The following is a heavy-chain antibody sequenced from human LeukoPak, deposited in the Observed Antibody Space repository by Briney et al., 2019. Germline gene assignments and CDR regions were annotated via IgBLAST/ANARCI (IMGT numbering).Heavy chain of an antibody. V-gene: IGHV3-21*01. J-gene: IGHJ4*02. CDR2: ISSSSSYI. CDR1: GFTFSSYS. D-gene: IGHD3-22*01. Sequence: GGSLRLSCAASGFTFSSYSMNWVRQAPGKGLEWVSSISSSSSYIYYADSVKGRFTISRDNAKNSLYLQMNSLRAEDTAVYYCARVAVGYYDSSGYDYWGQGTLVTVSS. CDR3: ARVAVGYYDSSGYDY.